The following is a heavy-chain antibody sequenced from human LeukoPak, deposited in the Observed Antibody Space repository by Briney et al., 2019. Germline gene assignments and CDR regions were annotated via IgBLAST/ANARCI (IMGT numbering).Heavy chain of an antibody. V-gene: IGHV3-23*01. CDR3: ARGGYTYGPGL. D-gene: IGHD5-18*01. Sequence: GGSLRLSCVGSGLTFNNYVLIWVRQAPGKGLEWVSGITKGGNTYYIDSVKGRFTISRDNSNSMVFLQMDSLTADDTALYFCARGGYTYGPGLWGQGTLVTVSS. CDR1: GLTFNNYV. CDR2: ITKGGNT. J-gene: IGHJ4*02.